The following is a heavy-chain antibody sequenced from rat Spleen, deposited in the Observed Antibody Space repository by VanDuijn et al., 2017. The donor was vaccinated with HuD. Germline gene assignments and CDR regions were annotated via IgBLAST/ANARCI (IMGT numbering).Heavy chain of an antibody. V-gene: IGHV5-7*01. J-gene: IGHJ1*01. CDR3: ARQAPPITMMVVTQGYFDF. Sequence: EVQLVESGGGLVQPGRSLKLSCAASGFTFSDYNMAWVRQAPKKGLEWVATSSYDGSSTYYRDSVKGRFTNSRDNAKSTLYLQMDSLRSEDSATYYCARQAPPITMMVVTQGYFDFWGPGTMVTVSS. CDR1: GFTFSDYN. CDR2: SSYDGSST. D-gene: IGHD1-12*02.